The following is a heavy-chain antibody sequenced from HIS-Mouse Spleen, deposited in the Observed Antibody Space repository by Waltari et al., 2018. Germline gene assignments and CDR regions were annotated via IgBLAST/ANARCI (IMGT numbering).Heavy chain of an antibody. CDR1: GFPVSNAG. CDR2: IKSKTDGGTT. CDR3: TTELLWFGELAAFDI. D-gene: IGHD3-10*01. J-gene: IGHJ3*02. Sequence: EVQLVESVGGLVKPGGSLRLSCAASGFPVSNAGMRWVRQAQGKGMEWVGRIKSKTDGGTTDYAAPVKGRFTISRDDSKNTLYLQMNSLKTEDTAVYYCTTELLWFGELAAFDIWGQGTMVTVSS. V-gene: IGHV3-15*01.